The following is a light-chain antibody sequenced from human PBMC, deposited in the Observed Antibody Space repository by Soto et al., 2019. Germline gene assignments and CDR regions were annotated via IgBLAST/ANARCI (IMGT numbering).Light chain of an antibody. CDR2: DAS. Sequence: EIVLTQSPATLSLSPGERATLSCRASQRVSSYLAWYQQKPGQAPRLLIYDASNRATGIPARFSGSGSGTDFTLTSSSLEPEDFAVYYCQQRSNWPLMYTFGQGTKLEIK. CDR1: QRVSSY. J-gene: IGKJ2*01. CDR3: QQRSNWPLMYT. V-gene: IGKV3-11*01.